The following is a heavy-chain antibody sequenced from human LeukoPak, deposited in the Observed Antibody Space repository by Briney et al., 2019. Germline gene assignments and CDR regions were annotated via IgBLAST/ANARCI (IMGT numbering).Heavy chain of an antibody. CDR1: GGSISSYY. J-gene: IGHJ4*02. V-gene: IGHV4-59*12. CDR3: ARNGGNSDYDY. CDR2: IYYSGST. D-gene: IGHD4-23*01. Sequence: SETLSLTCTVSGGSISSYYWSWIRQPPGKGLEWIGYIYYSGSTNYNPSLKSRVTISVDTSKNQFSLKLNSVTAADTAVYYCARNGGNSDYDYWGQGTLVTVSA.